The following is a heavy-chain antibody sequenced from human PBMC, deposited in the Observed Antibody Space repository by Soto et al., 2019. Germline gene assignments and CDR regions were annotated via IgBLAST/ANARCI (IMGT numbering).Heavy chain of an antibody. CDR2: ISSGGSGI. Sequence: QVQLVESGGGLVKPGGSLRLSCAASGFIFSDHYMSWIRQAPGKGLEWVSYISSGGSGIYYADSVKGRFTISRDNAKNSLYLQMNSLSAEDTAVYYCARVKECSSTSCYARDAFDIWGQGTMVTVSS. D-gene: IGHD2-2*01. J-gene: IGHJ3*02. CDR3: ARVKECSSTSCYARDAFDI. CDR1: GFIFSDHY. V-gene: IGHV3-11*01.